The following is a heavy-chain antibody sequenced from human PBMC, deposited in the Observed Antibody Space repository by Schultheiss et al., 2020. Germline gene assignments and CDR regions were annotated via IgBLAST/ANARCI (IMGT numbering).Heavy chain of an antibody. CDR3: ARDLGGGLRYAFDM. V-gene: IGHV3-52*01. J-gene: IGHJ3*02. Sequence: GGSLRLSCAASGFIFSSSWMHWVCQAPEKGLEWVADIKCDGSEKYYVDSVKGRFTISRDSSKNTLYLQMNSLRAEDTAVYYCARDLGGGLRYAFDMWGQGTMVTVAS. CDR1: GFIFSSSW. D-gene: IGHD3-16*01. CDR2: IKCDGSEK.